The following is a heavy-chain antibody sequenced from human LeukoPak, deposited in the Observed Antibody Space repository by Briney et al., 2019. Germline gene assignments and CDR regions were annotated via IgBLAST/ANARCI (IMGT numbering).Heavy chain of an antibody. J-gene: IGHJ5*02. CDR1: GFTFSSYS. CDR3: ARDNSMGDSAWWFDP. Sequence: GGSLRLSCAASGFTFSSYSMNWVRQAPGKGLEWVSFISSSSSYIYYADSVKGRFTISRDNAKNSLYLQMNSLRSEDTAVYYCARDNSMGDSAWWFDPWGQGTLVTVSS. CDR2: ISSSSSYI. V-gene: IGHV3-21*04. D-gene: IGHD5-12*01.